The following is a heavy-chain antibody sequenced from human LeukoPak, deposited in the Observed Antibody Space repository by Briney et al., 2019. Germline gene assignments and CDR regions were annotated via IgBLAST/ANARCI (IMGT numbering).Heavy chain of an antibody. D-gene: IGHD6-19*01. Sequence: PGGSLRLSCAASGFTFSSCAMSWVRQAPGKGLEWVSYISSSGSTIYYADSVKGRFTISRDNAKNSLYLQMNSLRAEDTAVYYCARDYMGIAVAGHYYYYGMDVWGQGTTVTVSS. V-gene: IGHV3-48*04. J-gene: IGHJ6*02. CDR2: ISSSGSTI. CDR3: ARDYMGIAVAGHYYYYGMDV. CDR1: GFTFSSCA.